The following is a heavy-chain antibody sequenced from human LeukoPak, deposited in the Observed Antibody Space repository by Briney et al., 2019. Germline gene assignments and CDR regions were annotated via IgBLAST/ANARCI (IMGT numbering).Heavy chain of an antibody. CDR2: MSYDGNNE. D-gene: IGHD3-16*01. CDR1: GFTFSHYG. Sequence: PGGSLRLSCAASGFTFSHYGIHWVRQAPGKGLEWVAVMSYDGNNELYADSVKGRFIVSRNNSKHQLDLQMNSVTPEDTGIYCCAKYVRSFDSYTYGSFDYWREGTLVSVPS. J-gene: IGHJ4*02. CDR3: AKYVRSFDSYTYGSFDY. V-gene: IGHV3-30*18.